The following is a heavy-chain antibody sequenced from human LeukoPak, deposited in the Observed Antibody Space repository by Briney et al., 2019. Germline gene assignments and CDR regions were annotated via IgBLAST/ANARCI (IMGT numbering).Heavy chain of an antibody. CDR2: IYYSGST. D-gene: IGHD6-19*01. Sequence: SETLSLTCTVSGGSISSYYWSWIRQPPGKGLEWIGYIYYSGSTNYNPSLKSRVTISVDTSKNQFSLKLSSVTAADTAVYCCARAVAVASYYYYMDVWGKGTTVTVSS. V-gene: IGHV4-59*01. J-gene: IGHJ6*03. CDR1: GGSISSYY. CDR3: ARAVAVASYYYYMDV.